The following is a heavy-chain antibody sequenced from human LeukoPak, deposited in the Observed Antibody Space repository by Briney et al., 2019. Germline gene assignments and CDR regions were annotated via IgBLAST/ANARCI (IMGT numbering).Heavy chain of an antibody. CDR1: GFIFSSYA. CDR3: AKDFYYDSSGYYSSHAFDI. D-gene: IGHD3-22*01. CDR2: ISGSGGST. J-gene: IGHJ3*02. V-gene: IGHV3-23*01. Sequence: GGSLRLSCAASGFIFSSYAMSWVRQAPGKGLEWVSAISGSGGSTYYADSVKGRFTISRDNSKNTLYLQMNSLRAEDTAVYYCAKDFYYDSSGYYSSHAFDIWGQGTMVTVSS.